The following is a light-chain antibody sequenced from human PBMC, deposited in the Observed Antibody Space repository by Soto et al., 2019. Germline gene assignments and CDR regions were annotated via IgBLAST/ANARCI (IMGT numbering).Light chain of an antibody. CDR2: GAS. CDR3: QQYDYWPVT. Sequence: ELVMTQSQPTLSVPPGDRATLSCRPSQSVSSNLAWYQQKPGQPPRLLIYGASTRATGIPARFSGSGSVTEFTLTISSLQSEDFAIYYCQQYDYWPVTFGQGTKV. V-gene: IGKV3-15*01. J-gene: IGKJ1*01. CDR1: QSVSSN.